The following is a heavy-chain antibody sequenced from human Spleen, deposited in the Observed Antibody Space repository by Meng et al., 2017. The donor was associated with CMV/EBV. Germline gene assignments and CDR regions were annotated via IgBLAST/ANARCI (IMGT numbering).Heavy chain of an antibody. Sequence: GESLKISCAASGFTFSVYSVNWVRQAPGKGLEWVSSISSSSSFIYYADSVKGRFTISRDNSKNTLYLQMNSLRAEDTAVYYCAKGVCSSTNCYPFDPWGQGTLVTVSS. V-gene: IGHV3-21*01. D-gene: IGHD2-2*01. CDR2: ISSSSSFI. J-gene: IGHJ5*02. CDR3: AKGVCSSTNCYPFDP. CDR1: GFTFSVYS.